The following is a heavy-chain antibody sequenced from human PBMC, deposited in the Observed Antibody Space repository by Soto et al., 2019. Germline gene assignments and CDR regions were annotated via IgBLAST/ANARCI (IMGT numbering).Heavy chain of an antibody. CDR3: AKGSASVRPYYFDY. J-gene: IGHJ4*02. CDR2: ISYDGSNK. Sequence: GGSLRLSCAASGFTFSYDALHWVRQAPGKGLEWVALISYDGSNKYYADSVKGRFTISRDNSKNTLYLQMNSLRAEDSAVYYCAKGSASVRPYYFDYWGQGTLVTVSS. CDR1: GFTFSYDA. D-gene: IGHD6-6*01. V-gene: IGHV3-30-3*01.